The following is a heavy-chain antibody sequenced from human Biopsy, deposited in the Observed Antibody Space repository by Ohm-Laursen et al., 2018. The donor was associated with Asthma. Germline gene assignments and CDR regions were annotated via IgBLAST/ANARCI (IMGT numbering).Heavy chain of an antibody. D-gene: IGHD3-22*01. J-gene: IGHJ4*02. Sequence: SQTLSLTCTVSYGSITSGGYYWTWIRQHPGKGREWIGFIYYSGSNYYNPSLKSRVSISIDTSKNQFSLKLSSVTAADTAVYYCARAQDCYDSRGYYRSFDYWGQGTLVTVSS. CDR2: IYYSGSN. V-gene: IGHV4-31*03. CDR3: ARAQDCYDSRGYYRSFDY. CDR1: YGSITSGGYY.